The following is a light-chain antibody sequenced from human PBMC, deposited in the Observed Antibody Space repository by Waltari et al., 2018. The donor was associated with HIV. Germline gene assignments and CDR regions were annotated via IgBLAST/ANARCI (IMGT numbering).Light chain of an antibody. CDR1: SSDIGGYNY. Sequence: QSALTQPPSASGSPGQSVTISCTGTSSDIGGYNYVSWYQQHPGKAPKLIIYEVTKWPSGLPNRFSGSKSGNTASLTVSGLQAEDEADYYCVSHAGSNTVIFGGGTKLTVL. CDR2: EVT. CDR3: VSHAGSNTVI. J-gene: IGLJ2*01. V-gene: IGLV2-8*01.